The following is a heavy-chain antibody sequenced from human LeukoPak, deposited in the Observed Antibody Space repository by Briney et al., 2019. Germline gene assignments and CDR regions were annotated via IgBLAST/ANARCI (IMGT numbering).Heavy chain of an antibody. D-gene: IGHD1-26*01. J-gene: IGHJ6*02. CDR3: ATDLNSGSYSPDRYGMDV. CDR2: ISAYNGNT. CDR1: GYTFTSYD. V-gene: IGHV1-18*01. Sequence: ASVKVSCKASGYTFTSYDINWVRQAHGQGLEWMGWISAYNGNTNYAQKFQGRVTMTEDTSTDTAYMELSSLRSEDTAVYYCATDLNSGSYSPDRYGMDVWGQGTTVTVSS.